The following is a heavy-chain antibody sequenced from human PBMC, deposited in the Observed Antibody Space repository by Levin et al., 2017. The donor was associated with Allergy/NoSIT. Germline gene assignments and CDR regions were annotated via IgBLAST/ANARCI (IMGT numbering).Heavy chain of an antibody. V-gene: IGHV3-23*01. CDR1: GFTFNNYG. D-gene: IGHD5-18*01. Sequence: PGGSLRLSCVASGFTFNNYGMSWVRQAPGKGLEWVSTISGSGGNTFYADSVKGRFTISRDNSKNTLYLQMNSLRVEDTAMYYCAKVVQLSDWGQGTLVTVSS. J-gene: IGHJ4*02. CDR2: ISGSGGNT. CDR3: AKVVQLSD.